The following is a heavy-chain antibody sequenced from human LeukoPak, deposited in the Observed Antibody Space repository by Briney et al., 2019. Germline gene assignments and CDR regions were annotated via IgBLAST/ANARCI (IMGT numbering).Heavy chain of an antibody. J-gene: IGHJ5*02. V-gene: IGHV4-59*04. CDR2: IYYSGST. Sequence: PSETLSLTCTVSGGSISSYYWSWIRQPPGKGLEWIGYIYYSGSTYYNPSLKSRVTISVDTSKNQFSLKLSSVTAADTAVYYCAGDGVVGATIRDWFDPWGQGTLVTVSS. D-gene: IGHD1-26*01. CDR1: GGSISSYY. CDR3: AGDGVVGATIRDWFDP.